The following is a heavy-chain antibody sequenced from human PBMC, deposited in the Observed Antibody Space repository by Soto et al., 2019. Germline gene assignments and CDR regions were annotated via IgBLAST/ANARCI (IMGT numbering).Heavy chain of an antibody. D-gene: IGHD3-16*01. V-gene: IGHV1-18*01. J-gene: IGHJ5*02. CDR3: ARDTTFGGVLSTWFDP. CDR1: GYIFINYG. CDR2: INVYNGNT. Sequence: QVQLMQSGAEVKKPGASVKVSCKASGYIFINYGITWVRQAPGQGLEWMGWINVYNGNTNYAQKFQGRVTMTTDTSTNTDYMELRSLRSDDTAVYYCARDTTFGGVLSTWFDPWGQGTLVTVSS.